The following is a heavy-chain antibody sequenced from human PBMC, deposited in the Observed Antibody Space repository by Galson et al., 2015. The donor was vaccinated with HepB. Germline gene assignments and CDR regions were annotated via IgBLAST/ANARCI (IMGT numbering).Heavy chain of an antibody. CDR1: GFIFSSYA. CDR2: ISDSGDST. V-gene: IGHV3-23*01. D-gene: IGHD6-13*01. J-gene: IGHJ4*02. Sequence: SLRLSCAASGFIFSSYAMSWVRQAPGKGLEWVSNISDSGDSTYYADSVKGRLIISRDNSKNTLCLQMNSLRVEDTAVYYCAKHGGSWSHFFDYWGQGTLVTVSS. CDR3: AKHGGSWSHFFDY.